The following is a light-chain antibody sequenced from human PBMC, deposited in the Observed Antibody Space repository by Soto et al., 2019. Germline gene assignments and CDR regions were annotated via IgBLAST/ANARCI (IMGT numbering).Light chain of an antibody. V-gene: IGKV1-39*01. CDR1: QNINNY. CDR3: QQSYSSPRT. J-gene: IGKJ1*01. CDR2: AAP. Sequence: DIQMTQSPSSLSASVGDRVTITCRASQNINNYLNWYQQKPGKAPKLMIYAAPTLQRGVPSRFSGSGSGTDFTLTISSLQPEDFATYYCQQSYSSPRTFGQGTKVDIK.